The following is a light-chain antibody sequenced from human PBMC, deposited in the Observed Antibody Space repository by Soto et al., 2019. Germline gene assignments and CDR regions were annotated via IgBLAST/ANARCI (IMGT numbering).Light chain of an antibody. CDR3: QQRSNWPL. J-gene: IGKJ4*01. CDR1: QSVSSY. CDR2: DAS. V-gene: IGKV3-11*01. Sequence: DIVLTQSPATLSLSPGERATLSCRASQSVSSYLAWYQQKPGKAPRLLIYDASNRATGIPARFSGSGSGTDFTLTISSLEPEDFAVYYCQQRSNWPLFGGGTKVEIK.